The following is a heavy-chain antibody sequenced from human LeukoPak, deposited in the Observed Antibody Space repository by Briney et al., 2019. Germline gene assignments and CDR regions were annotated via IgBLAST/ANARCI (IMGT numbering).Heavy chain of an antibody. D-gene: IGHD3-10*01. CDR1: GFTFSSYS. V-gene: IGHV3-48*04. Sequence: GGSLRLSCAASGFTFSSYSMNWVRQAPGKGLEWVSYISSSSSTIYYADSVKGRFTISRDNAKNSLYLQMNSLRAEDTAVYYCARGGGFGELFPQYYGMDVWGQGTTVTVSS. J-gene: IGHJ6*02. CDR2: ISSSSSTI. CDR3: ARGGGFGELFPQYYGMDV.